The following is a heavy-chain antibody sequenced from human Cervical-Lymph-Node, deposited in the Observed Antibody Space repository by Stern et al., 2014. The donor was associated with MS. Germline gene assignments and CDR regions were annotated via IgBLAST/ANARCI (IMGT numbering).Heavy chain of an antibody. CDR3: ARGCGSEYSSGWCYYYYGMDV. D-gene: IGHD6-19*01. CDR1: GYTFTSYD. CDR2: MNPNSGNT. J-gene: IGHJ6*04. Sequence: VQLVESGAEVKKPGASVKVSCKASGYTFTSYDINWVRQATGQGLEWMGWMNPNSGNTGYAQKFQGRVTMTRNTSISTAYMELSSLRSEDTAVYYCARGCGSEYSSGWCYYYYGMDVWGKGTTVTVSS. V-gene: IGHV1-8*01.